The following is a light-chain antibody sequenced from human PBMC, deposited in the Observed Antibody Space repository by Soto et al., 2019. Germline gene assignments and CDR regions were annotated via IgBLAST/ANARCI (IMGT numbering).Light chain of an antibody. CDR3: CSYAGSDILI. V-gene: IGLV2-11*01. J-gene: IGLJ2*01. CDR2: DVT. Sequence: QSVLTQPRSVSGSPGQSVTISCTGTSGDVGAYNYVSWYQRHPGKAPKLIISDVTKRPSGVPDRFSGSKSGNTASLTISGLQAEDEADYDCCSYAGSDILIFGGGTKVTVL. CDR1: SGDVGAYNY.